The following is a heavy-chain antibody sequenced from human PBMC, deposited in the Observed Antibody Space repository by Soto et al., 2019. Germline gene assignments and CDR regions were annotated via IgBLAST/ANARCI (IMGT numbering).Heavy chain of an antibody. V-gene: IGHV4-34*01. D-gene: IGHD6-13*01. CDR3: ARNGGSTWYYFDS. CDR2: VSHRGST. J-gene: IGHJ4*02. CDR1: GGSFTRYY. Sequence: SQTLSPTCAVHGGSFTRYYGFWIRQSPGKGLEWIGEVSHRGSTNYNPSLKSRVTISIDTSKNQFFLKLNSVTAADTGLYFCARNGGSTWYYFDSWGQG.